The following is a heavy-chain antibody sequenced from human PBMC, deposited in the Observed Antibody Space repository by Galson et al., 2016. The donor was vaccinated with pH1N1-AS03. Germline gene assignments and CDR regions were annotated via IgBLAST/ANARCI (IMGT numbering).Heavy chain of an antibody. V-gene: IGHV4-59*11. CDR2: ICNSGST. J-gene: IGHJ1*01. CDR3: ARDGNYESSGYYPEYFQL. D-gene: IGHD3-22*01. Sequence: TLSLTCTVSGGSFSSHCWSWIRQPPGKGLEWIGYICNSGSTDYTPSLESRVTISIDTSKSQFSLRLSSVTAADTAVYFCARDGNYESSGYYPEYFQLWGQGSLVTVSP. CDR1: GGSFSSHC.